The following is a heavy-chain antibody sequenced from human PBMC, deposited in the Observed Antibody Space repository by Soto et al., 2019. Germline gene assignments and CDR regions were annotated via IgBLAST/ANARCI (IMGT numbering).Heavy chain of an antibody. CDR2: ISSSGGNI. J-gene: IGHJ4*02. CDR3: AEIAAAGY. D-gene: IGHD6-13*01. V-gene: IGHV3-21*04. Sequence: GGSLRLSCAASGFTFSSYAMSWVRQAPGKGLEWVSCISSSGGNIYYADSVKGRFTISRDNAKNSLYLQMNSLRAEDTAVYYCAEIAAAGYWGQGTLVTVSS. CDR1: GFTFSSYA.